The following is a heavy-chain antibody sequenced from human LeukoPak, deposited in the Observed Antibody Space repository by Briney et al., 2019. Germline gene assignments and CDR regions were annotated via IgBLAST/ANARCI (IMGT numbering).Heavy chain of an antibody. V-gene: IGHV1-2*02. CDR3: NREAMAGNWFDP. D-gene: IGHD5-18*01. Sequence: ASVTVSFTASAYTFTDYYIHWVRQAPGQGLEWMGWINPDSGGTNYEQKFQGRVTITRDTAITTVNMELKRLRYAAPAAFYCNREAMAGNWFDPWGQGTLVTVSS. J-gene: IGHJ5*02. CDR1: AYTFTDYY. CDR2: INPDSGGT.